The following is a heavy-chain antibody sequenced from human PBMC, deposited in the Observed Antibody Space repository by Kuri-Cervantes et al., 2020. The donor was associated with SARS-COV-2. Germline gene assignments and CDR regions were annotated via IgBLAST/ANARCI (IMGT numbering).Heavy chain of an antibody. CDR3: AKIGTQYCSAGSCYVDY. V-gene: IGHV3-23*01. Sequence: GESLKISCAASGFTFSSYAMSWVRQAPGKGLEWVSAISSSGGSTYYADSVKGRFTISRDNSKNTLYLQMNSLRAEDTAVYYCAKIGTQYCSAGSCYVDYWGQGTLVTVSS. CDR1: GFTFSSYA. J-gene: IGHJ4*02. D-gene: IGHD2-15*01. CDR2: ISSSGGST.